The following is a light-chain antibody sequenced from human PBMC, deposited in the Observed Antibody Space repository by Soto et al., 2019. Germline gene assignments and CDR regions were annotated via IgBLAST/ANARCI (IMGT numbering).Light chain of an antibody. CDR2: AVT. CDR1: SSDVGAYDR. J-gene: IGLJ2*01. V-gene: IGLV2-8*01. Sequence: QSALTQPPSASGSPGQSVTISCTGTSSDVGAYDRVSWYQQHPGKPPKLIIYAVTDRTSGVPDLFSGSKSGNTASLTVSGLQAEDEADYYCTSYGGRDDTIFGGGTKVTVL. CDR3: TSYGGRDDTI.